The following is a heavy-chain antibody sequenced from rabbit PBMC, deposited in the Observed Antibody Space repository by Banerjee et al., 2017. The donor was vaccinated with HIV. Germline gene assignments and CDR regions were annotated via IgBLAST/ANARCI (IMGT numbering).Heavy chain of an antibody. Sequence: SSSYYMCWVRQAPGKGLEWIACIDAGSSGNTNYASWAKGRFTISKTSSTTVTLQMTSLTAADTATYFCARDFTLWGPGTLVTVS. CDR1: SSSYY. CDR3: ARDFTL. CDR2: IDAGSSGNT. V-gene: IGHV1S40*01. J-gene: IGHJ4*01.